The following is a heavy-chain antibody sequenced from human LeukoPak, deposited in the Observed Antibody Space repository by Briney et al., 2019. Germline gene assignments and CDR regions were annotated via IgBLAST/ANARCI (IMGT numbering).Heavy chain of an antibody. V-gene: IGHV3-7*04. Sequence: GGSLRLSCGASGFTFDDYWMSWVRQAPGQGLEWVANINQDGSEKYYLDSAKGRFTISRDNAKNSLYLQMNSLRAEDTAVYYCARAQLAWDAANWGQGTLVTVSS. CDR2: INQDGSEK. CDR3: ARAQLAWDAAN. CDR1: GFTFDDYW. D-gene: IGHD6-13*01. J-gene: IGHJ4*02.